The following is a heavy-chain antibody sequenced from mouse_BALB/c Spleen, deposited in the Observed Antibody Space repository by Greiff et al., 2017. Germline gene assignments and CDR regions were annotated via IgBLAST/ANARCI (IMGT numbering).Heavy chain of an antibody. CDR1: GFTFTDYY. Sequence: VQLKQSGGGLVQPGGSLRLSCATSGFTFTDYYMSWVRQPPGKALEWLGFIRNKANGYTTEYSASVKGRFTISRDNSQSILYLQMNTLRAEDSATYYCARDRDFDYWGQGTTLTVSS. V-gene: IGHV7-3*02. J-gene: IGHJ2*01. CDR2: IRNKANGYTT. CDR3: ARDRDFDY.